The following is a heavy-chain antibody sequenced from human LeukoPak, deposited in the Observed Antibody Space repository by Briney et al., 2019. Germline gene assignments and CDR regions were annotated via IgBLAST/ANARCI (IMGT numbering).Heavy chain of an antibody. CDR3: ARGLSDVY. CDR2: INHSGST. J-gene: IGHJ4*02. V-gene: IGHV4-34*01. Sequence: PSETLSLTCAVYGGSFSGYYWTWIRQPPGKGLEWIGEINHSGSTNYNPSLKSRVTISIDTSKIQFSLILSSVTAADTAVYYCARGLSDVYWGQGTLVTVSS. CDR1: GGSFSGYY.